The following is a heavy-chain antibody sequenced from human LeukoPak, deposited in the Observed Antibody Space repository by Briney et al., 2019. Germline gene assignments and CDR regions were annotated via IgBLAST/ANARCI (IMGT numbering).Heavy chain of an antibody. Sequence: PGGSLRLSCAASGFTFSSYAMSWVRQAPGKGLEWVSAISGSGGSTYYADSVKGRFTISRDNSKNTLYLQMDSLRAEDTAVYYCAQRGTLYYDFWSDAFDIWGEGTMVTVSS. CDR2: ISGSGGST. V-gene: IGHV3-23*01. D-gene: IGHD3-3*01. CDR1: GFTFSSYA. J-gene: IGHJ3*02. CDR3: AQRGTLYYDFWSDAFDI.